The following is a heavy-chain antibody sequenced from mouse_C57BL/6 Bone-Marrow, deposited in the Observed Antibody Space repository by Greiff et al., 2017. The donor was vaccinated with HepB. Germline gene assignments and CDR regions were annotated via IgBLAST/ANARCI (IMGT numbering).Heavy chain of an antibody. CDR3: ARKETYYSNYRDY. Sequence: VQLQQSGPELVKPGASVKMSCKASGYTFTDYNMHWVKQSHGKSLEWIGYINPNNGGTSYNQKFKGKATLTVNKSSSTAYMELRSLTSEDSAVYYCARKETYYSNYRDYWGQGTTLTVSS. V-gene: IGHV1-22*01. CDR2: INPNNGGT. J-gene: IGHJ2*01. D-gene: IGHD2-5*01. CDR1: GYTFTDYN.